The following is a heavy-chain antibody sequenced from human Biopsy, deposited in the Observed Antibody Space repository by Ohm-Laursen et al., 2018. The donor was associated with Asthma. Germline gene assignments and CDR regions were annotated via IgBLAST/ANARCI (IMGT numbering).Heavy chain of an antibody. Sequence: SLRLSCSAPGFTFRSYAMHWVRQAPGKGLEWVAVGGSYYDGGLKYYADSVNGRFTVSRDDSKNTLYLQMNSLRPDDTAVYYCARDVMEWYLPAFDYWGQGSLVLVSS. D-gene: IGHD3-3*01. CDR3: ARDVMEWYLPAFDY. J-gene: IGHJ4*02. CDR1: GFTFRSYA. CDR2: GGSYYDGGLK. V-gene: IGHV3-30-3*01.